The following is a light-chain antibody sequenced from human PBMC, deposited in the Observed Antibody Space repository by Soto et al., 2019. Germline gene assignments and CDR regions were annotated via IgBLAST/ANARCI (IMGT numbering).Light chain of an antibody. CDR2: DAS. V-gene: IGKV1-5*01. Sequence: DIQMTQSPSTLSASVGDRVTITCRASQSISSWLAWYQQKPGKAPKLLIYDASSLESVVPSRFSGSGSGTEFTLTISSLQPDDFAAYYSQQYNSYSPTFGQGTKVEIK. CDR1: QSISSW. J-gene: IGKJ1*01. CDR3: QQYNSYSPT.